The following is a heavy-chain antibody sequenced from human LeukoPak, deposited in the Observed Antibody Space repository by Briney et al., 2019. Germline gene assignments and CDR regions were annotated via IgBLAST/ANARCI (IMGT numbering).Heavy chain of an antibody. CDR3: AKGNDIGGYYYPHFDY. CDR2: ISSDGNNK. V-gene: IGHV3-30*18. J-gene: IGHJ4*02. D-gene: IGHD3-22*01. CDR1: GFTFSSYG. Sequence: GGSLRLSCAASGFTFSSYGMHWVRQAPGKGLEWVAVISSDGNNKNYVDSVKGRFTFSRDNSKNTLYLQMNSLRAEDTAVYYCAKGNDIGGYYYPHFDYWGQGTLVTVSS.